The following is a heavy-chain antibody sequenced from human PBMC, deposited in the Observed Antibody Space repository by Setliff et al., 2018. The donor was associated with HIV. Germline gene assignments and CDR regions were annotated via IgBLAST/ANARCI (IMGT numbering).Heavy chain of an antibody. CDR2: IFYTGST. D-gene: IGHD5-18*01. CDR3: ARDRGRRGQLWLHFDY. Sequence: PLETLSLTCTVSGGSGSSSTYYWGWIRQPPGKGLEWIGYIFYTGSTYYNPSLKSRVTISVDTSKNHFSLRLSHVTAADTAVYYCARDRGRRGQLWLHFDYWGQGTLVTVSS. V-gene: IGHV4-39*02. CDR1: GGSGSSSTYY. J-gene: IGHJ4*02.